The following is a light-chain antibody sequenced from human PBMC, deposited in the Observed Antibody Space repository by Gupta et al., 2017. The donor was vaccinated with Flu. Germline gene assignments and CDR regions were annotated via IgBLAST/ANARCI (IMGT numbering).Light chain of an antibody. J-gene: IGKJ4*01. CDR2: AAS. CDR1: QSISSY. V-gene: IGKV1-39*01. CDR3: QQSYSTPPT. Sequence: PSSLSASVGDRVTITCRASQSISSYLNWYQQKPGKAPKLLIYAASSLQSGVPSRFSGSGSGTDFTLTISSLQPEDFATFYCQQSYSTPPTFGGGTKVEIK.